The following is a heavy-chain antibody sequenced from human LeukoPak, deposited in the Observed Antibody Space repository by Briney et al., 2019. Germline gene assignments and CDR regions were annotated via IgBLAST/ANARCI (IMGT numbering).Heavy chain of an antibody. CDR3: ARSGDYYDSSGYYYTQWYFDY. Sequence: PSETLSLTCAVSGGSISSSNWWSWIRQPPGKGLEWIGEIYHSGSTNYNPSLKSRVTISVDTSKNQFSLKLSSVTAADTAVYYCARSGDYYDSSGYYYTQWYFDYWGQGTLVTVSS. CDR1: GGSISSSNW. CDR2: IYHSGST. D-gene: IGHD3-22*01. J-gene: IGHJ4*02. V-gene: IGHV4-4*02.